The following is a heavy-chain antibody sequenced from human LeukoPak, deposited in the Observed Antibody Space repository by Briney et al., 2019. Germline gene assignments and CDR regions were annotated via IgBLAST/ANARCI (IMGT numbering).Heavy chain of an antibody. V-gene: IGHV4-39*07. J-gene: IGHJ2*01. CDR2: ISYSGRT. CDR1: GGSISSSSYF. D-gene: IGHD6-13*01. Sequence: SETLSLTCTVSGGSISSSSYFWAWIRQPPGKGLEWIGSISYSGRTYYNPSLRSRLTISVDSSKNQFSLKLSSVTAADTAVYYCARVYYSNSYDYWYFDLWGRGTLVTVSS. CDR3: ARVYYSNSYDYWYFDL.